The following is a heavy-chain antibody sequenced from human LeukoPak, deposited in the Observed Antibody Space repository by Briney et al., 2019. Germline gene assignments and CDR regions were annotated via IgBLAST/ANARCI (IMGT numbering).Heavy chain of an antibody. D-gene: IGHD3-9*01. J-gene: IGHJ3*02. Sequence: GGSLRLSCAVSGFSFSGYWMSWVRQAPGRGLEWVANINQDGSEKYYVDSVKGRFTISRDNAKNSLYLQLNSLRAEDTAVYYCARGHILTGYPKIKDAFDIWGQGTMVTVSS. V-gene: IGHV3-7*01. CDR3: ARGHILTGYPKIKDAFDI. CDR1: GFSFSGYW. CDR2: INQDGSEK.